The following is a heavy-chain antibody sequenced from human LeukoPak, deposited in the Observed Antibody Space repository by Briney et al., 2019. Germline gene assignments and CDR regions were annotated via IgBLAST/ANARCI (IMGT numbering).Heavy chain of an antibody. CDR2: IWYDGSNK. J-gene: IGHJ6*03. CDR1: GFTFSSYG. CDR3: AKNYYDSSGYYLHYYYDYMDV. V-gene: IGHV3-33*06. D-gene: IGHD3-22*01. Sequence: PGGSLRLSCAASGFTFSSYGMHWVRQAPDKGLEWVAVIWYDGSNKYYADSVKGRFTISRDNSKNTLYLQMNSLRAEDTAVYYCAKNYYDSSGYYLHYYYDYMDVWGKGTTVTVSS.